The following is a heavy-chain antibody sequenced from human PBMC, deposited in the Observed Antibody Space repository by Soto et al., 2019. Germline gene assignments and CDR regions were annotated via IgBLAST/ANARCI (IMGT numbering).Heavy chain of an antibody. D-gene: IGHD3-9*01. V-gene: IGHV1-18*01. Sequence: ASVKVSCKASGYTFTNYGISCVRQAPGQGLEWVGWINTYNGNTIYAQKFQGRVTMTEDTSTDTAYMELSSLRSEDTAVCYCARDLLRYFDWSSYGMDVWGQGTTVTVSS. J-gene: IGHJ6*02. CDR3: ARDLLRYFDWSSYGMDV. CDR1: GYTFTNYG. CDR2: INTYNGNT.